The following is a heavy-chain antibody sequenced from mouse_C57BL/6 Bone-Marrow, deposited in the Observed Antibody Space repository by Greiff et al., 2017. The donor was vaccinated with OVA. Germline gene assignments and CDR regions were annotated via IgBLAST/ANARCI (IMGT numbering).Heavy chain of an antibody. Sequence: EVKLMESGGGLVQPGESLKLSCESNEYEFPSHDMSWVRKTPEKRLEWVAAINSDGGSTYYPDTMERRFIISRDNTKKTLYLQMSSLRSEDTALYYCARGGSYGYFDVWGTGTTVTVSS. V-gene: IGHV5-2*01. J-gene: IGHJ1*03. CDR3: ARGGSYGYFDV. CDR2: INSDGGST. CDR1: EYEFPSHD. D-gene: IGHD1-1*01.